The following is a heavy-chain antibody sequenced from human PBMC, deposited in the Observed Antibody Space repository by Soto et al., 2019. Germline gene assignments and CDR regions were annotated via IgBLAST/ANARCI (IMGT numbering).Heavy chain of an antibody. J-gene: IGHJ5*02. CDR3: VKNSGWFNT. D-gene: IGHD3-10*01. Sequence: QLLQSGGGLVQPGGSLTLSCAASGFTFGTTDMSWVRQAPGVGLEWVSTIDGSGGITYYADSVKGRFTISRDTSTNTVYLQMNSRRGDDTALYYCVKNSGWFNTWGQGALVTVSS. CDR1: GFTFGTTD. CDR2: IDGSGGIT. V-gene: IGHV3-23*01.